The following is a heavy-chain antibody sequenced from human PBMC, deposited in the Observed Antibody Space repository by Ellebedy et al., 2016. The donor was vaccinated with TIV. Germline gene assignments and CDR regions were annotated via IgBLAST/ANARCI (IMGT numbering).Heavy chain of an antibody. CDR3: AHTITMVRGVITYHYYGMDV. V-gene: IGHV2-5*02. D-gene: IGHD3-10*01. CDR1: GFSLSTSGVG. J-gene: IGHJ6*02. Sequence: SGPTLVKPTQTLTLTCTFSGFSLSTSGVGVGWIRQPPGKALEWLALIYWDDDKRYSPSLKSRLTITKDTSKNRVVLTMTNMDPVDTATYYCAHTITMVRGVITYHYYGMDVWGQGTTVTVSS. CDR2: IYWDDDK.